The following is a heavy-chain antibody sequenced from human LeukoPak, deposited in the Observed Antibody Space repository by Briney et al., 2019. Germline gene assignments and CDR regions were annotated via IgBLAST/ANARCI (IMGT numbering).Heavy chain of an antibody. V-gene: IGHV4-59*08. CDR3: ARQSSSWYYFDH. D-gene: IGHD6-13*01. J-gene: IGHJ4*02. Sequence: PSETLSLTCTVSGGSISSYYWGWIRQPPGKGLEWIGYIYYSGSTNYNPSLKSRLTISVDTSKNQFSLKLSSVTAADTAVYYCARQSSSWYYFDHWGQGTLATVSS. CDR2: IYYSGST. CDR1: GGSISSYY.